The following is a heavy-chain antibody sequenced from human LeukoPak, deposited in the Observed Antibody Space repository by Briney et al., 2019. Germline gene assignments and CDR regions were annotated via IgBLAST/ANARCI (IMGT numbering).Heavy chain of an antibody. D-gene: IGHD3-3*01. CDR1: GFVFGNYA. CDR2: ILHDGSNK. V-gene: IGHV3-30-3*01. Sequence: GRSLRLSCAASGFVFGNYAMHWVRQAPGKGLEWVAVILHDGSNKYYADSVKGRFTISRDNSKNTLFLHMNSLRAEDTAVYYCAGGEYDFWSGYYLGGLYWGQGTLVTVSS. J-gene: IGHJ4*02. CDR3: AGGEYDFWSGYYLGGLY.